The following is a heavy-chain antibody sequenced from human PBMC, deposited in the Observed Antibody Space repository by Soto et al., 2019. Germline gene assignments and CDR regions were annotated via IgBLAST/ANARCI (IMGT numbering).Heavy chain of an antibody. Sequence: VTLSLTCAVSGGAISTSNWCSCVRQPPGKGLESIGEIYHSGSTNYNPSLKSRVTISVDKSKNQFSLKLSSVTSADTAVYYCASFTPYSSGWYGGDAFDIWGQGTMVTV. CDR3: ASFTPYSSGWYGGDAFDI. CDR2: IYHSGST. J-gene: IGHJ3*02. D-gene: IGHD6-19*01. V-gene: IGHV4-4*02. CDR1: GGAISTSNW.